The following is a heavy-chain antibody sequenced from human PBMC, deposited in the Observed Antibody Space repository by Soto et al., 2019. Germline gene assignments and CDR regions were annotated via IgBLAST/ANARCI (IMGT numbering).Heavy chain of an antibody. V-gene: IGHV1-69*01. D-gene: IGHD2-2*01. J-gene: IGHJ6*02. CDR2: IIPIFGTA. CDR3: ARDRGGVPAARLRYYYYGMDV. CDR1: GGTFSSYA. Sequence: QVQLVQSGAEVKKPGSSVKVSCKASGGTFSSYAISWVRQAPGQGLERMGGIIPIFGTANYAQKFQGRVTITADESTSTAYMELSSLRSEDTAVYYCARDRGGVPAARLRYYYYGMDVWGQGTTVTVSS.